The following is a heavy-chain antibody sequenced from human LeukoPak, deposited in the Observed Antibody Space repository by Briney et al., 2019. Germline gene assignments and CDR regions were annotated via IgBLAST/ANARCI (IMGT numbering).Heavy chain of an antibody. Sequence: PSETLSLTCVVSGYSISSGYFWGWIRQPPGKGLEWIATIYHSGSTFYNPSLKSRVTISVDTSKNQFSLQLSSVTAADTAVYYCARDYGGHAIFDYWGQGTLVTVSS. J-gene: IGHJ4*02. V-gene: IGHV4-38-2*01. D-gene: IGHD4-23*01. CDR1: GYSISSGYF. CDR2: IYHSGST. CDR3: ARDYGGHAIFDY.